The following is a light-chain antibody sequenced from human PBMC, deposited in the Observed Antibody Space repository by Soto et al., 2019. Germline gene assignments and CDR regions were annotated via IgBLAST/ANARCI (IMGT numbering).Light chain of an antibody. Sequence: EIVMTQSPATLSVSPGERATLSCRASQSVSSNLAWYQQKPGQAPRLLIYGASTRAAGIPARLSGSGSGTEFTLTISSLQSEDFSVYYCQQYNNWPPITFGQGTRLEIK. V-gene: IGKV3D-15*01. CDR1: QSVSSN. CDR3: QQYNNWPPIT. J-gene: IGKJ5*01. CDR2: GAS.